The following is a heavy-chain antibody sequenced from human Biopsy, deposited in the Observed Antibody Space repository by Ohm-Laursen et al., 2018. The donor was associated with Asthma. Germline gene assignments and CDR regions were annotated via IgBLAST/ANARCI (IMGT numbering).Heavy chain of an antibody. CDR2: IYWDGEK. V-gene: IGHV2-5*02. CDR1: GFSLSTTAVA. Sequence: TQTLTLTCTFSGFSLSTTAVAVGWIRQPPGKALEWLALIYWDGEKRYSPSLKSRLTITEDTSKNQVVLTMTNMGPVDTGTYYCARRGLPGFSRDSGSYLTSVWFDPWGQGTLVTVSS. D-gene: IGHD3-10*01. CDR3: ARRGLPGFSRDSGSYLTSVWFDP. J-gene: IGHJ5*02.